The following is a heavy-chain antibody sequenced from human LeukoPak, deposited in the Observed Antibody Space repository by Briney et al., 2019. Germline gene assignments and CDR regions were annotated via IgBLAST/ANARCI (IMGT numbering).Heavy chain of an antibody. CDR3: AKDMSSYGLDY. Sequence: GGCLRLSCAAAGFTFDDYSMHWVRQAAGEGLEWVSLISWDGGSTYYADSVKGRFTISRDNSKNSLYLQMNSLRTEDTALYYCAKDMSSYGLDYWGQGTLVTVSS. D-gene: IGHD5-18*01. V-gene: IGHV3-43*01. J-gene: IGHJ4*02. CDR2: ISWDGGST. CDR1: GFTFDDYS.